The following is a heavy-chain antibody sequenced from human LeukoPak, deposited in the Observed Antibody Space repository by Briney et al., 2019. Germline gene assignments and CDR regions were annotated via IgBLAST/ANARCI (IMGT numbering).Heavy chain of an antibody. Sequence: SETLSLTCTVSGGSISSYYWSWIRQPPGKGLEWIGYIYYSGSTNYNPSLKSRVTISVDTSKNQFSLKLSSVTAADTAVYYCARDGSRGYSCGYLGYWGQGTLVTVSS. CDR3: ARDGSRGYSCGYLGY. V-gene: IGHV4-59*01. J-gene: IGHJ4*02. D-gene: IGHD5-18*01. CDR1: GGSISSYY. CDR2: IYYSGST.